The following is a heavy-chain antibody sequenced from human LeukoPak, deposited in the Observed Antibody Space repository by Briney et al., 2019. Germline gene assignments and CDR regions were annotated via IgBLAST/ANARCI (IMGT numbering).Heavy chain of an antibody. CDR2: INKDGNET. Sequence: GGSLRLSCAASGFTFSDHLMGWVRQAPGKGLEWVANINKDGNETYYVDSVKGRFTISRDNVKNPLFLQLDSLRVEDTAMYYCARPLDYWGQGTLVTVPS. CDR3: ARPLDY. V-gene: IGHV3-7*01. J-gene: IGHJ4*02. CDR1: GFTFSDHL.